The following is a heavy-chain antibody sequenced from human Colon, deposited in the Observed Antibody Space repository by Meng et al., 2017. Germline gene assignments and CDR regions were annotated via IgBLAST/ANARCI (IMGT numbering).Heavy chain of an antibody. Sequence: GESLKISCAASGFTFSSHKMHWVRQAPGQGLEWVAVISHDESHRFYADSVKGRFTISKDNSKNTVYLQMNSLRGEDTAVYFCAREPTVPCSNDLDYWGQGALVTVSS. J-gene: IGHJ4*02. CDR3: AREPTVPCSNDLDY. CDR2: ISHDESHR. CDR1: GFTFSSHK. V-gene: IGHV3-30*04. D-gene: IGHD3-10*02.